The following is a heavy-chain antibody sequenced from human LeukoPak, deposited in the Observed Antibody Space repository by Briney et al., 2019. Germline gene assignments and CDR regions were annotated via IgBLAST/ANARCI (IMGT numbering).Heavy chain of an antibody. Sequence: SEPLSLTCTVSGGSITSVYFYWDWIRQPPGKGLEWIGRMSYSESTYYSPSLRSRITISADTSNNQFSLKLRSVTAADTAVYYCARRSYNPVGGIDYWGQGTLSPSPQ. CDR3: ARRSYNPVGGIDY. CDR1: GGSITSVYFY. J-gene: IGHJ4*02. D-gene: IGHD1-26*01. V-gene: IGHV4-39*01. CDR2: MSYSEST.